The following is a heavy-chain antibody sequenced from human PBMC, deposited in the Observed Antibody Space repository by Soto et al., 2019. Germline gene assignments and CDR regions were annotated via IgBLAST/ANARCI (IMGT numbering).Heavy chain of an antibody. Sequence: PSETLSLTCTVPGGSISSSSYYWGWIRQPPGKGLEWIGSIYYSGSTYYNPSLKSRVTISVDTSKNQFSLKLSSVTAADTAVYYCARPRSWMGATGYFDYWGQGTLVTVSS. CDR3: ARPRSWMGATGYFDY. V-gene: IGHV4-39*01. D-gene: IGHD1-26*01. CDR2: IYYSGST. J-gene: IGHJ4*02. CDR1: GGSISSSSYY.